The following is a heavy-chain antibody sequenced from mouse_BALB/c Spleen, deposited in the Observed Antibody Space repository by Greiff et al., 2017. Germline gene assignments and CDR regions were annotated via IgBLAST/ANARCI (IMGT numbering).Heavy chain of an antibody. CDR2: ISNGGGST. D-gene: IGHD2-4*01. V-gene: IGHV5-12-2*01. J-gene: IGHJ3*01. CDR1: GFTFSSYT. CDR3: ARHEITRAWFAY. Sequence: EVQGVESGGGLVQPGGSLKLSCAASGFTFSSYTMSWVRQTPEKRLEWVAYISNGGGSTYYPDTVKGRFTISRDNAKNTLYLQMSSLKSEDTAMYYCARHEITRAWFAYWGQGTLVTVSA.